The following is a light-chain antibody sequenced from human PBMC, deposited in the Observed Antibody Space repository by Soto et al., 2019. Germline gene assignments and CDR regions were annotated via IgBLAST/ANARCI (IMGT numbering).Light chain of an antibody. V-gene: IGKV3-15*01. CDR1: QSVGSF. CDR2: GAS. Sequence: EKVMTQSPATLSMSPGERATLSCRASQSVGSFLAWYQQKPGQAPRLLIYGASTRATGIPARFSGSGSGTEFTLSISSLLSEDFAVYYCQQYTNWPSWTFGQGTKVE. J-gene: IGKJ1*01. CDR3: QQYTNWPSWT.